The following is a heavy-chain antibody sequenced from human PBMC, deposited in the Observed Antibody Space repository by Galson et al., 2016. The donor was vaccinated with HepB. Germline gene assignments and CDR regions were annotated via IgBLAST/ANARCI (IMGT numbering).Heavy chain of an antibody. D-gene: IGHD1-7*01. J-gene: IGHJ6*03. CDR2: ISYTGNT. Sequence: ETLSLTCTVSGGSIVGSAFYWVWIRQPPEKGLELVGSISYTGNTYYNPSLQSRLTISVDTSQNQFSLKLTSVTAADTAVYYCARRENYSHYYIDVWGKGATVTVSS. CDR1: GGSIVGSAFY. V-gene: IGHV4-39*01. CDR3: ARRENYSHYYIDV.